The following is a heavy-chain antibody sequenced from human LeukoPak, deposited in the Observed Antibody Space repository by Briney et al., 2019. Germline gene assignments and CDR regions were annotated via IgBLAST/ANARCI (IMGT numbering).Heavy chain of an antibody. CDR1: GVSISSSDYY. V-gene: IGHV4-39*01. D-gene: IGHD2-2*01. Sequence: SETLSLTCTVSGVSISSSDYYWGWIRQPPGKGLEWIGAISSSGSPYYNPSLKSRVTISVDSSKNQFSLKLTSVTAADTAVYYCARVRGYCSSTICYRYYFDYWGQGTLVTVSS. CDR3: ARVRGYCSSTICYRYYFDY. CDR2: ISSSGSP. J-gene: IGHJ4*02.